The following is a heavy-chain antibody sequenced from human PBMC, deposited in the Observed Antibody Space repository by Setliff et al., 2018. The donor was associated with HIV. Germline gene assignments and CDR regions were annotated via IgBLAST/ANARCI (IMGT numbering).Heavy chain of an antibody. Sequence: KTSETLSLTCTVSGGSISNYYWSWIRQPPGKGLEWIGYIYYSGSTTYNPSLESRVTISIDTSKNQFSLKLSSVTAADTAVYYCARQHYYDSSGRNLMDVWGKGTTVTVSS. D-gene: IGHD3-22*01. CDR3: ARQHYYDSSGRNLMDV. CDR1: GGSISNYY. V-gene: IGHV4-59*08. CDR2: IYYSGST. J-gene: IGHJ6*03.